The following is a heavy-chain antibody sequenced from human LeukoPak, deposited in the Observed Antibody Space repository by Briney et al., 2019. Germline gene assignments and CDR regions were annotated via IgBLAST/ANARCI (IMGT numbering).Heavy chain of an antibody. Sequence: GGSLRLSCAASEFTFSAYWMHWVRQAPGKGLEWVAVISYDGSNKYYADSVKGRFTISRDNSKNTLYLQMNSLRAEDTAVYYCARDFRSSGYRGSWGQGTLVTVSS. CDR3: ARDFRSSGYRGS. CDR1: EFTFSAYW. D-gene: IGHD5-12*01. CDR2: ISYDGSNK. J-gene: IGHJ4*02. V-gene: IGHV3-30*03.